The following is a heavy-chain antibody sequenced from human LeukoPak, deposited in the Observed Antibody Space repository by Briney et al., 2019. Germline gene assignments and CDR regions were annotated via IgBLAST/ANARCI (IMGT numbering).Heavy chain of an antibody. Sequence: ASVKVSCKASGYTFTGTGWYLYWLRQAPGQGLECMGWIYPYTGATHYAQKFQGRVAMTRDTSISTAYMELSRLRPDDTAVYYCARDGPAQMVDFDYWGQGTLVTVSS. CDR1: GYTFTGTGWY. J-gene: IGHJ4*02. CDR3: ARDGPAQMVDFDY. V-gene: IGHV1-2*02. CDR2: IYPYTGAT. D-gene: IGHD3-10*01.